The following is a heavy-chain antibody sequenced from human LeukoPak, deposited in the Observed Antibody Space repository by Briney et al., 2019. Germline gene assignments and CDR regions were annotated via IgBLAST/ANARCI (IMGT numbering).Heavy chain of an antibody. CDR3: ARDLVAVAGRDY. V-gene: IGHV3-11*01. Sequence: KTGGSLRLSCAASGFTFSDYYMSWIRQAPGKGLEWVSYISSSGSTIYYADSVKGRFTVSRDNAKNSLYLQMNSLRAEDTAVYYCARDLVAVAGRDYWGQGTLVTVSS. CDR2: ISSSGSTI. CDR1: GFTFSDYY. D-gene: IGHD6-19*01. J-gene: IGHJ4*02.